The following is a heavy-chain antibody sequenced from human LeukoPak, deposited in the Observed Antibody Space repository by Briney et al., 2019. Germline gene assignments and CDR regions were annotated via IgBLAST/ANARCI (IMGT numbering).Heavy chain of an antibody. Sequence: GSLRLSCAASGFTFSNAWMSWVRRAPGKGLEWVGRIKSKTDGGTTDYAAPVKGRFTISRDDSKNTLYLQMNSLKTEDTAVYYCTTDRRYCGGDCYLFDYWGQGTLVTVSS. D-gene: IGHD2-21*02. CDR1: GFTFSNAW. V-gene: IGHV3-15*01. J-gene: IGHJ4*02. CDR2: IKSKTDGGTT. CDR3: TTDRRYCGGDCYLFDY.